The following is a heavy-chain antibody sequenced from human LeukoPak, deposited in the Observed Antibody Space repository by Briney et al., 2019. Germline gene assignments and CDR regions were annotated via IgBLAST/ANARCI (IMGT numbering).Heavy chain of an antibody. V-gene: IGHV4-34*01. D-gene: IGHD6-13*01. CDR3: ARGGRIAAAFYYYYMDV. CDR1: GGSFSGYY. Sequence: PSETLSLTCAVYGGSFSGYYWSWIRQPPGKGLEWIGEINHSGSTNYNPSLKSRVTISVDTSKNQFSLKLSSVTAADTAVYYWARGGRIAAAFYYYYMDVWGKGTTVTVSS. J-gene: IGHJ6*03. CDR2: INHSGST.